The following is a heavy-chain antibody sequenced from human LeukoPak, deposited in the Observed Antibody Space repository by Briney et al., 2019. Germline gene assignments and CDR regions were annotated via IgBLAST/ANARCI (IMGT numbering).Heavy chain of an antibody. D-gene: IGHD2-15*01. Sequence: AGGSLRLSCAASGFIFRSYDMHWVRQAPGKGLEGVSYISSSGSTIYYADSVKGRFTISRDKAKNLQYLQMNSLRAEDTAVYYCARDRTRGYCSGGSCKDPNGYFDLWGRGSLVTVSS. J-gene: IGHJ2*01. CDR1: GFIFRSYD. V-gene: IGHV3-48*03. CDR3: ARDRTRGYCSGGSCKDPNGYFDL. CDR2: ISSSGSTI.